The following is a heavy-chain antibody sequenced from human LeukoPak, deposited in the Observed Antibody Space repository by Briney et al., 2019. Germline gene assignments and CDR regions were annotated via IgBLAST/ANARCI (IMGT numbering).Heavy chain of an antibody. D-gene: IGHD1-7*01. J-gene: IGHJ4*02. V-gene: IGHV3-30*01. CDR3: ARSITGTTDFDY. CDR1: GFTFSNYA. CDR2: ISYDGSNK. Sequence: GGSLRLSCAASGFTFSNYAMHWVRQAPGKGLEWVAVISYDGSNKDYADSVKGRFTISRDNSKNTQYLQMNSLRPEDTAVYYCARSITGTTDFDYCGQGTLVTVSS.